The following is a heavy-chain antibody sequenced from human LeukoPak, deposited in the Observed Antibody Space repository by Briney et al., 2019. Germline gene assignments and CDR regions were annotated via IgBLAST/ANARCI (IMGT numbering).Heavy chain of an antibody. Sequence: GGSLRLSCAASGFTFSSYEMNWVRQAPGKGLEWVSAISGSGGSTYYADSVKGRFTISRDNSKNTLYLQMNSLRAEDTAVYYCAKRTLGELSLVWGQGTLVTVSS. V-gene: IGHV3-23*01. CDR1: GFTFSSYE. CDR2: ISGSGGST. D-gene: IGHD3-16*02. J-gene: IGHJ4*02. CDR3: AKRTLGELSLV.